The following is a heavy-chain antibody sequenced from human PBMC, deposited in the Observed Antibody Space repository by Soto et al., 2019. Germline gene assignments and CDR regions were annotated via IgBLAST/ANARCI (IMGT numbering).Heavy chain of an antibody. CDR3: VKDNGLGVIPVFYYFGY. D-gene: IGHD3-16*02. V-gene: IGHV3-9*01. Sequence: EVQLVESGGGLVQPGRSLRLSCAASGFSFGDYAMHWVRQAPGKGLEWVAGISWNSGSTGYADSVKGRFTISRDNAKNSLYLQMNRLRAEDTAFYYCVKDNGLGVIPVFYYFGYWGQGTLVTVSS. J-gene: IGHJ4*02. CDR1: GFSFGDYA. CDR2: ISWNSGST.